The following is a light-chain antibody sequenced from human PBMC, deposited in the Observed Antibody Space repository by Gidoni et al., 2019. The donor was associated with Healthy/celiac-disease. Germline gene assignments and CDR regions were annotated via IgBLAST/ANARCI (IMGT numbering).Light chain of an antibody. J-gene: IGKJ5*01. Sequence: DIQMTQSPSSLSASVGDTVTITCRASQSISSYLNWYQQKPGKAPKLLIYAASSLQSGVPSRFSGSGSVTDFTLTISSLQPEDFATYYFQQSYSTSITFGQGTRLEIK. CDR3: QQSYSTSIT. CDR2: AAS. V-gene: IGKV1-39*01. CDR1: QSISSY.